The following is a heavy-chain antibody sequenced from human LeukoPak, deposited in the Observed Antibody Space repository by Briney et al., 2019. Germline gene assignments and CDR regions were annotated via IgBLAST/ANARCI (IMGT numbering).Heavy chain of an antibody. J-gene: IGHJ5*02. CDR2: IYYSGST. CDR3: ARGGDRNYYDSSGYYSSVRWFDP. D-gene: IGHD3-22*01. CDR1: GGSISSYY. V-gene: IGHV4-59*12. Sequence: PSETLSLTCTVSGGSISSYYWSWIRQPPGKGLEWIGYIYYSGSTNYNPPLKSRVTISVDTSKNQFSLKLSSVTAADTAVYYCARGGDRNYYDSSGYYSSVRWFDPWGQGTLVTVSS.